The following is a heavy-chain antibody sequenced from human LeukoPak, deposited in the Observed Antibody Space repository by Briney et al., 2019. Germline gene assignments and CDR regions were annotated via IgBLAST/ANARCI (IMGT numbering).Heavy chain of an antibody. CDR2: ISSSGSTI. CDR1: GFTFSDYY. Sequence: GGSLRLSCAASGFTFSDYYMGWIRQAPGKGLEWVSYISSSGSTIYYADSVKGRFTISRDNAKNSLYLQMNSLRAEDTAVYYCARDLEAVAGYFDYWGQGTLVTVSS. J-gene: IGHJ4*02. V-gene: IGHV3-11*01. D-gene: IGHD6-19*01. CDR3: ARDLEAVAGYFDY.